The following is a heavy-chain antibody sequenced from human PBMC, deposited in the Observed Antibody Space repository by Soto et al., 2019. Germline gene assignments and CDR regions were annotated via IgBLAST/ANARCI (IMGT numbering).Heavy chain of an antibody. CDR1: GVSISSSNW. D-gene: IGHD6-13*01. V-gene: IGHV4-4*02. J-gene: IGHJ6*02. CDR3: ASSNIAAAGFYYYGMDV. CDR2: IYHSGST. Sequence: SETLSLTCAVSGVSISSSNWWSWVRQPPGKGLEWIGEIYHSGSTNYNPSLKSRVTISVDTSKNQFSLKLSSVTAADTAVYYCASSNIAAAGFYYYGMDVWGRGTTVTVSS.